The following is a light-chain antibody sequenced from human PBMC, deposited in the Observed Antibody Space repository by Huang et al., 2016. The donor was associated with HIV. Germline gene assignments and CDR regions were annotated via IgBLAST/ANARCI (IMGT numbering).Light chain of an antibody. CDR2: DAS. Sequence: DIQTTQSPSSLSASVGDSVTIRCQASQDINKYLNWYQQKPGKAPKLLIFDASNLERGVPKRCSGSGSGTDFTFTISSLQPEDFATYYCQQSRSFGGGTKVEIK. CDR1: QDINKY. V-gene: IGKV1-33*01. J-gene: IGKJ4*01. CDR3: QQSRS.